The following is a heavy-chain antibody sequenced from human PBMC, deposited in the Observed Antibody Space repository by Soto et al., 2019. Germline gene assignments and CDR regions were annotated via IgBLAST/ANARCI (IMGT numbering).Heavy chain of an antibody. J-gene: IGHJ5*02. V-gene: IGHV3-21*01. CDR3: ARGGSNYVRNWFDP. CDR2: ISGSGSYT. CDR1: GFTFTSYT. Sequence: GGSLRLSCATSGFTFTSYTMNWVRQAPGKGLECVASISGSGSYTFYMESVKGRSTISRDNAKNSLFLQMSSLRPDDTAVYYCARGGSNYVRNWFDPWGQGTLVTVSS. D-gene: IGHD4-4*01.